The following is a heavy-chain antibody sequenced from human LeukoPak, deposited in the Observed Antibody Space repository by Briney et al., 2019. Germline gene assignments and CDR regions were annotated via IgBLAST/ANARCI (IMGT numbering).Heavy chain of an antibody. Sequence: GGSLRLSCAASGVTVSNNYMNWVRQAPGKGLEWVSLIYSGGSTYYADSVMGRFTISRDNSKNTMYLQMNSLRAEDTAVYYCARDPPAVAANTYGWGQGTLVTVSS. CDR1: GVTVSNNY. V-gene: IGHV3-66*01. CDR2: IYSGGST. D-gene: IGHD6-6*01. CDR3: ARDPPAVAANTYG. J-gene: IGHJ4*02.